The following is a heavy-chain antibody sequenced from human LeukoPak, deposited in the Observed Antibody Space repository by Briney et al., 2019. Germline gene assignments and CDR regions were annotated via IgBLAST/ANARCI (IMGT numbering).Heavy chain of an antibody. CDR2: ISAYNGNT. D-gene: IGHD5-18*01. Sequence: ASVKVSCKASGYTFTSYVISWVRQAPGQGLEWMGWISAYNGNTNYAQKLQGRVTITTDTSTSTAYMELRSLRSDDTAVYYCARSGDTAMVLPEDYWGQGTLVTVSS. J-gene: IGHJ4*02. CDR1: GYTFTSYV. CDR3: ARSGDTAMVLPEDY. V-gene: IGHV1-18*01.